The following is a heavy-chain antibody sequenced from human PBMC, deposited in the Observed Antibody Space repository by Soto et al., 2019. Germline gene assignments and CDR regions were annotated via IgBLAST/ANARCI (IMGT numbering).Heavy chain of an antibody. CDR2: IIPSFGTP. D-gene: IGHD3-22*01. J-gene: IGHJ4*02. Sequence: QVQLVQSGPEIKKPGSSVKVSCKDSGGTSRNYVISWVRQAPGQGLEWMGGIIPSFGTPTYAQKFQGRVTITPDDSTSAAYMELSSLRSEDTAVYYCARAYTSSYHYDSTTYGYFDFWGLGTLVTVSS. CDR1: GGTSRNYV. V-gene: IGHV1-69*05. CDR3: ARAYTSSYHYDSTTYGYFDF.